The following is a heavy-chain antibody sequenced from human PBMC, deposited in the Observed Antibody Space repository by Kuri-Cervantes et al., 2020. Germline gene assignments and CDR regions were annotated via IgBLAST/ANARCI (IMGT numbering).Heavy chain of an antibody. J-gene: IGHJ4*02. CDR2: IYPGDSDT. Sequence: GGSLRLSCKGSGYSFTSYWIGWVRQMPGKGLEWMGIIYPGDSDTRYSPSFQGQVTISADKSISTAYLQWSSLKASDTATYYCARGNTYYDILTGYYPFDYWGQGTLVTVSS. CDR1: GYSFTSYW. CDR3: ARGNTYYDILTGYYPFDY. V-gene: IGHV5-51*01. D-gene: IGHD3-9*01.